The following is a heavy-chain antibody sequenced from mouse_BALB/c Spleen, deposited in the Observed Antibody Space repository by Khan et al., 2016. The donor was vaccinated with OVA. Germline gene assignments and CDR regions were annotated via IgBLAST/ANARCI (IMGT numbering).Heavy chain of an antibody. Sequence: DLVKPGPSVKLYCKASGYTFTSYWINWIKQRPGQGLEWIGRIGPGSSNTYYNEIFKGKAALTVDTSSSTAYIQLSSLSSEDSAVDFCASENYYGRSFYAMDYWGQGTSVTVAS. CDR1: GYTFTSYW. J-gene: IGHJ4*01. CDR2: IGPGSSNT. V-gene: IGHV1S41*01. CDR3: ASENYYGRSFYAMDY. D-gene: IGHD1-1*01.